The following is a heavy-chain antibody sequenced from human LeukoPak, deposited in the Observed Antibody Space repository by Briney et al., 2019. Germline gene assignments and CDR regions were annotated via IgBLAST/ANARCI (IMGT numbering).Heavy chain of an antibody. CDR1: GFTFSSYW. Sequence: GGSLRPPCAASGFTFSSYWMHWVRQAPGKGLVWVSRINPDGSSTNYADSVKGRFTISRDNAKNTLYLQMNSLRAEDTAVYYCARQYYHDSSGYPFDYWSQGTLVTVSS. D-gene: IGHD3-22*01. CDR2: INPDGSST. CDR3: ARQYYHDSSGYPFDY. V-gene: IGHV3-74*01. J-gene: IGHJ4*02.